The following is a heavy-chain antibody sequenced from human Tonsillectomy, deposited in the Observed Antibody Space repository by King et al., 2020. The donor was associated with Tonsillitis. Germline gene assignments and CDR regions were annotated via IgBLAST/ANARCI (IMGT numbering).Heavy chain of an antibody. J-gene: IGHJ3*01. D-gene: IGHD6-19*01. CDR3: ARDMQSVAGFIDDAF. CDR2: ITGSGSTK. CDR1: GFTFSTYA. Sequence: VQLVESGGGLAQPGGSLRLSCEASGFTFSTYAMNWVRQAPGKGLEWLSYITGSGSTKYYSDSVKGRFTISRDNAKNSLYLQMNSLRAEDTAVYYCARDMQSVAGFIDDAF. V-gene: IGHV3-48*01.